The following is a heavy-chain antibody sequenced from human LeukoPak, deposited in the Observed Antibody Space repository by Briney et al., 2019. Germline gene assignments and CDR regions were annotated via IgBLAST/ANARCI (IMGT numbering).Heavy chain of an antibody. D-gene: IGHD3-10*01. CDR2: IYSGGST. CDR3: ARDGLWFGELEDY. CDR1: GFTVSSNY. Sequence: PGGSLRLSCAASGFTVSSNYMSWVRQAPGKGLEWVSVIYSGGSTYYADSVKGRFTISRDNSKNTLYLQMNSLRAEDTAVYYCARDGLWFGELEDYWGQGTLVTVSS. V-gene: IGHV3-66*01. J-gene: IGHJ4*02.